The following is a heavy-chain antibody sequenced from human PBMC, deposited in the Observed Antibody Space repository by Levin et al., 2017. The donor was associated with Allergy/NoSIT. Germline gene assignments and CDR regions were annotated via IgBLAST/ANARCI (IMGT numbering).Heavy chain of an antibody. CDR1: GYTFSNYY. CDR2: ISSNSGAT. Sequence: GASVKVSCKSSGYTFSNYYIHWVRQAPGQGLEWMGWISSNSGATTYAQTFQDRVSMSRDTSITTTYMEVRSLRSDDTAVYYCMRDHWGSNYWGQGTLVTVSS. J-gene: IGHJ4*02. CDR3: MRDHWGSNY. D-gene: IGHD7-27*01. V-gene: IGHV1-2*02.